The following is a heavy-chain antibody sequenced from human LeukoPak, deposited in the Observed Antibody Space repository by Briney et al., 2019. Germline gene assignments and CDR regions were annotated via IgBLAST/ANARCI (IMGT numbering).Heavy chain of an antibody. CDR1: GGTFSSYA. V-gene: IGHV1-69*13. J-gene: IGHJ4*02. Sequence: VASVKVSCKASGGTFSSYAINWVRQAPGQGLEWMGGIIPIFGTANYAQKLQGRVTITADESTSTAYMELSSLRSEDTAVYYCARSISSSSRWWFDYWGQGTLVIVSS. CDR2: IIPIFGTA. CDR3: ARSISSSSRWWFDY. D-gene: IGHD6-6*01.